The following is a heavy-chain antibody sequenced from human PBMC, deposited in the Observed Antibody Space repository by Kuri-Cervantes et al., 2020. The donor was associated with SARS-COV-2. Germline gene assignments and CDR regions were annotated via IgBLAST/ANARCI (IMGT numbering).Heavy chain of an antibody. J-gene: IGHJ3*02. D-gene: IGHD2-21*01. CDR1: GYSFTSYW. Sequence: GESLKISCKGSGYSFTSYWIGWVRQMPGKGLEWMGIIHPGDSDTRYSPSFQGQVTISADKSISTAYLQWSSLKASDIAMYFCARSASRLADAFDIWGQGTMVTVSS. CDR2: IHPGDSDT. CDR3: ARSASRLADAFDI. V-gene: IGHV5-51*01.